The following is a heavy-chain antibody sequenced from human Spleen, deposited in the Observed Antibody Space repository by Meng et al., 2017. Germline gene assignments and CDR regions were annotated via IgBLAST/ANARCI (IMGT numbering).Heavy chain of an antibody. CDR3: AREKSPGHFDY. J-gene: IGHJ4*02. Sequence: QIQLVQSGAEVKKPGASVKVSCKASGYTFTLYVISWVRQAPGQGPEWMGWIGPYNGHTDYAPQVQDRLTITTDTSTSTVFMELRGLRSDDTAVYYCAREKSPGHFDYWGQGTLVTVSS. V-gene: IGHV1-18*01. CDR2: IGPYNGHT. CDR1: GYTFTLYV.